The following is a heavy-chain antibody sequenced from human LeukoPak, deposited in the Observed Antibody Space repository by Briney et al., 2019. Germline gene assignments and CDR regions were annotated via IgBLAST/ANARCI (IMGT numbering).Heavy chain of an antibody. CDR2: ISYDGTNK. D-gene: IGHD3-3*01. CDR1: GFTFSNYD. Sequence: PGGSLRLSCAASGFTFSNYDMHWVRQAPGKGLEWVAVISYDGTNKYYADSVKGRFTISRDTSKSTLYLQMNSLRAEDTAVYYCAKENDFVYWGQGTLVTVSS. V-gene: IGHV3-30*18. CDR3: AKENDFVY. J-gene: IGHJ4*02.